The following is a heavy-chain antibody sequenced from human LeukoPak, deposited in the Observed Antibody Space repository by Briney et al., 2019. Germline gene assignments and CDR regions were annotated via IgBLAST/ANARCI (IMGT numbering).Heavy chain of an antibody. CDR1: GFTFNIYW. D-gene: IGHD2-15*01. J-gene: IGHJ6*02. Sequence: GWSLRLSCAASGFTFNIYWMEWVRQAPGKGLVWVSHMNIDGSRSTYADAVEGRFTISRDNSKITLYLQMNSLRDDDTAVYYCARGGYCSGGKCYGMGVWGQGTTVTVS. CDR3: ARGGYCSGGKCYGMGV. CDR2: MNIDGSRS. V-gene: IGHV3-74*03.